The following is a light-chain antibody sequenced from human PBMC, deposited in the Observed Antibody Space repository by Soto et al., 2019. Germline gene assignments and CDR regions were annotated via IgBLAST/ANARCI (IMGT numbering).Light chain of an antibody. J-gene: IGKJ1*01. CDR3: QQYGTSPRT. CDR2: AAS. CDR1: QSVRNNY. Sequence: IVMTQSPATLSVSPGERATLSCRASQSVRNNYLAWYQQRPGQAPRLLIYAASSRATGIPDRFSGSGSGTDFTLTISRLEPEDFAVYYCQQYGTSPRTFGQGTKVDI. V-gene: IGKV3-20*01.